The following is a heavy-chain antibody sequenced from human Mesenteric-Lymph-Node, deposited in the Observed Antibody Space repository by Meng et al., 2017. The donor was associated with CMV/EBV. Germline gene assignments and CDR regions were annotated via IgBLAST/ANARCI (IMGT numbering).Heavy chain of an antibody. V-gene: IGHV3-53*01. J-gene: IGHJ4*02. CDR3: ARDQKYRGSYLYS. D-gene: IGHD1-26*01. CDR2: IYIGGGT. Sequence: GGSLRLSCAASGFTVSSDYMSWVRQAPGKGLEWVSIIYIGGGTEYADSVKGRFTISRDSSKNTLYLQMNSLRVEDTAVYFCARDQKYRGSYLYSWGQGTLVTVSS. CDR1: GFTVSSDY.